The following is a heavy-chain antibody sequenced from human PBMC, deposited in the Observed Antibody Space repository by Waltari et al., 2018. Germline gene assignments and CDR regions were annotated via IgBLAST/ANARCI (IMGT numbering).Heavy chain of an antibody. V-gene: IGHV4-31*03. CDR3: ARGVMGSYGFRPSNIDY. D-gene: IGHD5-18*01. Sequence: QVQLQESGPGLVKPSQTLSLTCTVSGGSISSGGYYWSWIRQHPGKGLEWIGYIYYSGSTYYNPSLKSRVTISVDTSKNQFSLKLSSVTAADTAVYYCARGVMGSYGFRPSNIDYWGQGTLVTVSS. CDR1: GGSISSGGYY. CDR2: IYYSGST. J-gene: IGHJ4*02.